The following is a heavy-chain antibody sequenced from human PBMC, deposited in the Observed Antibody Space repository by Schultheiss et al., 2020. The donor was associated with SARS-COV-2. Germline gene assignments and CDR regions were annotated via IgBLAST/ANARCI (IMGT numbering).Heavy chain of an antibody. J-gene: IGHJ4*02. Sequence: ASVKVSCKASGGTFSSYAISWVRQAPGQGLEWMGWISAYNGNTNYAQKLQGRVTMTTDTSTSTAYMELRSLRSDDTAVYYCAREQRRDGYSFFDYWGQGTLVTVAS. CDR1: GGTFSSYA. V-gene: IGHV1-18*01. D-gene: IGHD5-24*01. CDR3: AREQRRDGYSFFDY. CDR2: ISAYNGNT.